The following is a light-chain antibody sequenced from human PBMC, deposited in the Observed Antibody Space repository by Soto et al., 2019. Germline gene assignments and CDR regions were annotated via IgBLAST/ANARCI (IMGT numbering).Light chain of an antibody. J-gene: IGLJ2*01. CDR1: SSNIGSNS. Sequence: QAVLTQPPSASGTPGQRVTISCSGNSSNIGSNSVYWYQQFPGTAPKLLIYRDSQRPSGVPDRFSGSKSGTSASLAISGLRSEDESDYHCAAWDGSMRALLFGGGTKLTVL. CDR2: RDS. V-gene: IGLV1-47*01. CDR3: AAWDGSMRALL.